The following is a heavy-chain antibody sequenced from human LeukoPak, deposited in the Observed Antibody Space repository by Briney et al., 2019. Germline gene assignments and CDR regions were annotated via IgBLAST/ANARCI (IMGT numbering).Heavy chain of an antibody. CDR3: ARVQRARWGAFDI. Sequence: GGSLRLSCAASGFTFSSLHMTWVRQAPGKGLEWVSSISSSSSYIYYADSVKGRFTISRDNAKNSLYLQMNSLRAEDTAVYYCARVQRARWGAFDIWGQGTMVTVSS. V-gene: IGHV3-21*01. J-gene: IGHJ3*02. CDR1: GFTFSSLH. D-gene: IGHD6-25*01. CDR2: ISSSSSYI.